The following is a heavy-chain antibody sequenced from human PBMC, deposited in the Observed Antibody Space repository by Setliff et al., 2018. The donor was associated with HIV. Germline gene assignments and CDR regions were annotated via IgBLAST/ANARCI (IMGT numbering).Heavy chain of an antibody. D-gene: IGHD6-25*01. CDR2: VYHSGST. J-gene: IGHJ5*02. CDR1: VYSISSDYY. Sequence: SETLSLTCAVSVYSISSDYYWGWIRQPPGKGLEWIGSVYHSGSTYHNPSLKSRVTRSVDTSKNQFSLTLRSVTAADTAVYYCARWYTTGRGWFDTWGQGTLVTVSS. CDR3: ARWYTTGRGWFDT. V-gene: IGHV4-38-2*01.